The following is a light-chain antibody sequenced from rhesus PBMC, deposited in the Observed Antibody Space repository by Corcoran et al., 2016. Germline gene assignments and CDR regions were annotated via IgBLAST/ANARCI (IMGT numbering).Light chain of an antibody. Sequence: DVQMTQSPSSLSASVGDRVTVTCRLSQGLIKELSWYQQKPGKAPTLLIHAASSLQTGVSSRFSGSGAGTDYTLTISSLQPEDVATYYCLQDYTTPLTFGGGTKVEIK. CDR2: AAS. CDR1: QGLIKE. V-gene: IGKV1-94*01. J-gene: IGKJ4*01. CDR3: LQDYTTPLT.